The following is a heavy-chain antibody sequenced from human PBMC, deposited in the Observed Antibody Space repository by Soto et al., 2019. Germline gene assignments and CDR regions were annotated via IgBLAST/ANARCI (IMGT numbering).Heavy chain of an antibody. J-gene: IGHJ4*02. CDR2: ISYDGSNK. D-gene: IGHD6-6*01. Sequence: QVQLVESGGGVVQPGRSLRLSCAASGFTFSSYAMHWVRQAPGKGLEWVAVISYDGSNKYYADSVKGRFTISRDNSKNTLYLQMNSLRAEDTAVYYCARSVAARPRVVLYYFDYWGQGTLVTVSS. CDR3: ARSVAARPRVVLYYFDY. V-gene: IGHV3-30-3*01. CDR1: GFTFSSYA.